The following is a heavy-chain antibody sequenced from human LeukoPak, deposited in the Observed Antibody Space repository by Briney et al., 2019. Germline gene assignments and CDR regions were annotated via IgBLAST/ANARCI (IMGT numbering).Heavy chain of an antibody. D-gene: IGHD3-16*02. CDR3: AKIDRPMITFGGVIVTGFDY. CDR2: ISGSGGST. Sequence: GGSLRLSCAASGFTFSSYAMSWVRQAPGKGLEWVSAISGSGGSTYYADSVKGRFTISRDNSKNTLYLQMNSLRAEDTAVYYCAKIDRPMITFGGVIVTGFDYWGQGTLVTVSS. J-gene: IGHJ4*02. V-gene: IGHV3-23*01. CDR1: GFTFSSYA.